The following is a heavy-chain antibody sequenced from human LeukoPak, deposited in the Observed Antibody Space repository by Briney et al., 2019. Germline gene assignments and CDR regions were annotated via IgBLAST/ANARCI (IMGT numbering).Heavy chain of an antibody. CDR3: AVLKTGYANWFGP. V-gene: IGHV3-66*01. D-gene: IGHD3-9*01. J-gene: IGHJ5*02. CDR2: IYSGGST. CDR1: GFTVSTKY. Sequence: GGSLRLSCVASGFTVSTKYMSWVRQAPGKGLEWVSAIYSGGSTQYADSVKGRFTMSRDNSKNTLYLQMDSLRAAETAMYYCAVLKTGYANWFGPWGQGTLVTVSP.